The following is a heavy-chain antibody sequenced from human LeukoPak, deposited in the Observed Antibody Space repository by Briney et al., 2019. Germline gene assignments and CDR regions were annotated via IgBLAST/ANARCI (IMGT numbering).Heavy chain of an antibody. V-gene: IGHV4-30-4*01. Sequence: SQTLSLTCTVSGGSISSGDYYWNWIRQPPGKGLEWMGYIYYSGSTAYNPSLKSRVTISVDTSKNQFSLKLSSVTAADTAVYYCARLGCSGGGCYDYFDYWGQGTLVTVSS. D-gene: IGHD2-15*01. J-gene: IGHJ4*02. CDR3: ARLGCSGGGCYDYFDY. CDR1: GGSISSGDYY. CDR2: IYYSGST.